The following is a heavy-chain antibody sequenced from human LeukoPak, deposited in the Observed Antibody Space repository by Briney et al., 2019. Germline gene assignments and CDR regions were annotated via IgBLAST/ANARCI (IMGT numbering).Heavy chain of an antibody. Sequence: GGSLRLSCAVSGFTFSNYWMGWVRQAPGKGLEWVANIRPGGSEGFYGDSVKGRFTLSRDNAHSSLILQMNSLRAEDTAVYYCARVDCSGYTCFSGFDYWGQGALVTVAS. CDR1: GFTFSNYW. CDR2: IRPGGSEG. V-gene: IGHV3-7*01. CDR3: ARVDCSGYTCFSGFDY. J-gene: IGHJ4*02. D-gene: IGHD2-15*01.